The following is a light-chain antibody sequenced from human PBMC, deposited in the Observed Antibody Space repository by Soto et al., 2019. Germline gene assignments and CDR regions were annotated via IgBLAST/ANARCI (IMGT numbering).Light chain of an antibody. V-gene: IGLV1-44*01. J-gene: IGLJ1*01. CDR2: NNN. CDR3: AAWDDSLNALV. CDR1: SSNIGSNT. Sequence: QSVLTQPPSASGTPGQRVTIACSGSSSNIGSNTVNWYQQLPGTAPKLLIYNNNQRPSWVPDRFSGSKSGTSGSLAISGLQSEDEADYYCAAWDDSLNALVFGTGTKVTVL.